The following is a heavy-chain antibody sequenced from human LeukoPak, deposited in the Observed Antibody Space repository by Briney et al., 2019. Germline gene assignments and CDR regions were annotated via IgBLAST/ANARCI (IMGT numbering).Heavy chain of an antibody. Sequence: GRPLRLSCAALGFTFRSYLMHWVRQAPGKGLVWVSRINSGGSSTSYAGSVEVRFTSARDNAKNTLYLQMNSLGAEDTAVYCCARDGGRYGDSSGYSDWGQGALVTVSS. CDR2: INSGGSST. V-gene: IGHV3-74*01. CDR3: ARDGGRYGDSSGYSD. J-gene: IGHJ4*02. D-gene: IGHD3-22*01. CDR1: GFTFRSYL.